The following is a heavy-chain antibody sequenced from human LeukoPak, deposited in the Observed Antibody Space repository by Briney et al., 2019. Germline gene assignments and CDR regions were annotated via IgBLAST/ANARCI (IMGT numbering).Heavy chain of an antibody. Sequence: PGGSLRLSFAASGFTVSSNYMSWVRQAPGKGLKWVSVIYSGDSTFYADSVKGRFTISRDNSKNTLYLQMNSLRAEDTAVYYCARALGGAFDIWGQGTMVTVSS. CDR1: GFTVSSNY. J-gene: IGHJ3*02. D-gene: IGHD2-15*01. V-gene: IGHV3-53*01. CDR3: ARALGGAFDI. CDR2: IYSGDST.